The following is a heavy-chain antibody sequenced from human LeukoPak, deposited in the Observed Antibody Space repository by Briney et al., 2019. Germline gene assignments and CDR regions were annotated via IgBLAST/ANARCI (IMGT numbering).Heavy chain of an antibody. V-gene: IGHV4-59*01. CDR3: VNSGYYFGWFDP. Sequence: SQTLCLTCTVSGASISSYYWSWIRQPPRRGLEWIGYIYYSGSTNYNPSLESRVTISVDTSKNQFSLKLTSVTAADTAVYYCVNSGYYFGWFDPWGQGTLVTASS. CDR1: GASISSYY. D-gene: IGHD3-22*01. J-gene: IGHJ5*02. CDR2: IYYSGST.